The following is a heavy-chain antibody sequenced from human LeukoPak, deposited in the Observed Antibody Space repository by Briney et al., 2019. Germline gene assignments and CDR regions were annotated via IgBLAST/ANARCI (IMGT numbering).Heavy chain of an antibody. D-gene: IGHD3-22*01. Sequence: GGSLRLSCAASGFTFSSYAMSWVRQAPGKGLEWVSAISGSGGSTYYADSVKGRFTISRDNSKNTLYLQMNSLRAEDTAVYYCAKAMYYYDSSGYYYFDYWGQGTLVTVSS. J-gene: IGHJ4*02. CDR3: AKAMYYYDSSGYYYFDY. CDR2: ISGSGGST. V-gene: IGHV3-23*01. CDR1: GFTFSSYA.